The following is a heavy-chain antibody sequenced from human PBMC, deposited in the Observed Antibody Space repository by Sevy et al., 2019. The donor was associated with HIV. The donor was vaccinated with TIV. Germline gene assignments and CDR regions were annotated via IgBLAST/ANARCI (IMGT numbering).Heavy chain of an antibody. CDR1: GGSVSNGDYY. V-gene: IGHV4-30-4*01. Sequence: SETLSLTCDVSGGSVSNGDYYWSWIRQPPGKGLEWFEYIYYSGSGYYNPFLTSRFTISVDTSKNKFSLKLKSVTAADTAIYYCASKRGYTHGPFESWGQGTLVTVSS. CDR2: IYYSGSG. J-gene: IGHJ4*02. D-gene: IGHD5-12*01. CDR3: ASKRGYTHGPFES.